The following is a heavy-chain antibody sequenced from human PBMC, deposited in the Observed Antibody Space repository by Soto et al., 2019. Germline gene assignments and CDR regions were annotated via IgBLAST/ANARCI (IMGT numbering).Heavy chain of an antibody. D-gene: IGHD1-1*01. J-gene: IGHJ4*02. CDR2: ISAHNGNT. CDR1: GYTFTSYG. Sequence: QVHLVQSGAEVKKPGASVKVSCKASGYTFTSYGITWVRQAPGQGLEWMGWISAHNGNTDYAQKLQGRVSVTRDTSTSTAYMELRGLISDDTAVYYCARGRYGDYWGQGALVTVSS. V-gene: IGHV1-18*01. CDR3: ARGRYGDY.